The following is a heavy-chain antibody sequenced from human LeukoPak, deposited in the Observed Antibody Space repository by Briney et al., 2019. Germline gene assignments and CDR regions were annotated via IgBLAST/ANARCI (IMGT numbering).Heavy chain of an antibody. J-gene: IGHJ4*02. D-gene: IGHD5-12*01. CDR3: ATDPSGKDYH. CDR2: ISSTSSYI. V-gene: IGHV3-21*01. CDR1: GFTFSTYS. Sequence: GGSLRLSCAASGFTFSTYSMNWVRQAPGKGLEWVSSISSTSSYIYYADSVRGRFTISRDNAKNSVYLHMNSLRAEDTAVYYCATDPSGKDYHWGQGTLVTVSS.